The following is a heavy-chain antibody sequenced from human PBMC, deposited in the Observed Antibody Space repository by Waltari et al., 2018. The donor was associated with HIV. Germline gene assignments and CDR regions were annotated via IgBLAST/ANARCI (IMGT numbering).Heavy chain of an antibody. J-gene: IGHJ6*02. CDR3: ARRKDYYYGMDV. CDR2: IYYSGST. CDR1: GGPLSSSSYY. V-gene: IGHV4-39*01. Sequence: QLQLQESGPGLVKPSETLSLTCTVSGGPLSSSSYYWGWIRQPPGKGLEWIGSIYYSGSTYYNPSLKSRVTISVDTSKNQFSLKLSSVTAADTAVYYCARRKDYYYGMDVWGQGTTVTVSS.